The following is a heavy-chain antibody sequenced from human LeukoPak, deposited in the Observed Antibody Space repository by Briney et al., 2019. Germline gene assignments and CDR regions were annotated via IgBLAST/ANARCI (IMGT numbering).Heavy chain of an antibody. CDR3: ARDPYSGSYGDYYYYYMDV. D-gene: IGHD1-26*01. J-gene: IGHJ6*03. Sequence: PGESLRLSCAASGSTFSTYNMNWVRQAPGKGLEWLSSITSSSSYIYYADSVKGRFTISRDNAKNSLYLQMNSLRDEDTAVYYCARDPYSGSYGDYYYYYMDVWGKGTTVTISS. V-gene: IGHV3-21*01. CDR2: ITSSSSYI. CDR1: GSTFSTYN.